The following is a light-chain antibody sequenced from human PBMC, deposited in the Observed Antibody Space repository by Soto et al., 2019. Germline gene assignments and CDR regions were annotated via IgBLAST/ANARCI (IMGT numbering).Light chain of an antibody. CDR1: QTIDSW. CDR2: KAS. Sequence: DIQMTQSPSTLSASAVDRVTITCRASQTIDSWLAWYQQRPGKPPNLLIYKASTLASGVPSRFSGSGSGTEFTLTINSLQPDDFATYYCQQYHIYSGTFGQGTKVDI. CDR3: QQYHIYSGT. J-gene: IGKJ1*01. V-gene: IGKV1-5*03.